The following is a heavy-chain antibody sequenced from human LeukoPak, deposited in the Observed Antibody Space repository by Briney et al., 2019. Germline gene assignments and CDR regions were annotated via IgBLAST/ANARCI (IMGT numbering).Heavy chain of an antibody. CDR2: IHPYGFT. D-gene: IGHD3-9*01. V-gene: IGHV4-34*01. J-gene: IGHJ4*02. Sequence: PSETLSLTRAVYGGSLNNYYWSWIRHPPRKGLEWIGEIHPYGFTNVNPSLTSRVSISIDTSKDQFSLTLTSVTAADTAIYYCSRGSDESKTGDSWGQGSLVTVSS. CDR3: SRGSDESKTGDS. CDR1: GGSLNNYY.